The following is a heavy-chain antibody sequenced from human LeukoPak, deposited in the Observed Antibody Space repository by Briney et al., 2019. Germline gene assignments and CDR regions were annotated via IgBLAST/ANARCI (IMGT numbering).Heavy chain of an antibody. CDR2: ISGSGGST. Sequence: GGSLRLSCAASGFTFSSYAMSWVRQAPGKGLEWVSAISGSGGSTYYADSVKGRFTISRDNSKNTLYLQMNSLRAEDTAVYYCAKFILTNIRLAAAGTGLDYWGQGTLVTVSS. CDR3: AKFILTNIRLAAAGTGLDY. D-gene: IGHD6-13*01. V-gene: IGHV3-23*01. J-gene: IGHJ4*02. CDR1: GFTFSSYA.